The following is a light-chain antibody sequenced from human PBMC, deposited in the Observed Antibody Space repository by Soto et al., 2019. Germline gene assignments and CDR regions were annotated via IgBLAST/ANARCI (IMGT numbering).Light chain of an antibody. J-gene: IGKJ3*01. Sequence: PGERATLSCRASQSVSNNFLAWHQQKPGRGPRLLIYGASSRAGGIPDRFRGSGSGTDFTLTIAGLEPEDFAVYYCQQYGSSPFTFGPGTKVDIK. CDR1: QSVSNNF. CDR3: QQYGSSPFT. CDR2: GAS. V-gene: IGKV3-20*01.